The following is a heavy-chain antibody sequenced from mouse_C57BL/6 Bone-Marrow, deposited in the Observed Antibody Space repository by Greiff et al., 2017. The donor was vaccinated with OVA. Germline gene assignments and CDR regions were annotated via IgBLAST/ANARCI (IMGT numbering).Heavy chain of an antibody. D-gene: IGHD1-1*01. CDR3: ASTATVVATDY. J-gene: IGHJ2*01. V-gene: IGHV1-19*01. CDR2: INPYNGGT. Sequence: EVKLMESGPVLVKPGASVKMSCKASGYTFTDYYMNWVKQSHGKSLEWIGVINPYNGGTSYNQKFKGKATLTVDKSSSTAYMELNSLTSEDSAVYYCASTATVVATDYWGQGTTLTVPS. CDR1: GYTFTDYY.